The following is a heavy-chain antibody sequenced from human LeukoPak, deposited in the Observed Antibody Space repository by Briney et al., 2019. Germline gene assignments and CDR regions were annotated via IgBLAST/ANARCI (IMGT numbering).Heavy chain of an antibody. CDR1: GFTFSSYW. V-gene: IGHV3-7*01. D-gene: IGHD6-13*01. CDR3: ARASSVSWYDVMVEGYFDY. Sequence: QPGGSLRLSCAASGFTFSSYWMSWVRQAPGKGLEWVANIKQDGSEKYYVDSVKGRFTISRDNAKNSLYLQMNSLRAEDTAVYYCARASSVSWYDVMVEGYFDYWGQGTLVNVSS. CDR2: IKQDGSEK. J-gene: IGHJ4*02.